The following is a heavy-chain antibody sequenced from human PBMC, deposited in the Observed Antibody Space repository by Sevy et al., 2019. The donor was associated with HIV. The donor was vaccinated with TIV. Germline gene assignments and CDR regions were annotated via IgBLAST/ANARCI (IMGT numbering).Heavy chain of an antibody. J-gene: IGHJ3*02. CDR2: ISYNGAIT. CDR1: GFTFSKFA. D-gene: IGHD6-19*01. CDR3: TKDVLYSSAWTGVTIVAVDI. Sequence: GGSLRLSCAASGFTFSKFAMSWVRQAPGKGLEWVSGISYNGAITDYADSVKGRFSISRDNSKNTVCMLMNILRAEHTGVYFCTKDVLYSSAWTGVTIVAVDIWAQG. V-gene: IGHV3-23*01.